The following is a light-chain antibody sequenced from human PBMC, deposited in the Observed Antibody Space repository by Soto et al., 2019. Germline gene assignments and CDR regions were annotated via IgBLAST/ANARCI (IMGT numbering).Light chain of an antibody. CDR3: QSYDSSLSGVV. J-gene: IGLJ2*01. Sequence: QPVLTQPPSVSGAPGQRVTLSCAGGSSSIGAGYDVHWYQQLPGTAPKLLIYGNFNRPSGVPDRFSGSKSGTSASLAITGLQAGDEADYYCQSYDSSLSGVVFGGGTKLTVL. CDR2: GNF. CDR1: SSSIGAGYD. V-gene: IGLV1-40*01.